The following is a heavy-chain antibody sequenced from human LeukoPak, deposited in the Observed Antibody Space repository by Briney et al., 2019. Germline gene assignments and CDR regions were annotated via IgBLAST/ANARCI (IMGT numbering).Heavy chain of an antibody. CDR3: ARGPIFGELRYFDY. Sequence: GASVKVSCKASGYTFTGYYMHWVRQAPGQGLEWMGWFNPDSGGTNYAQKLQGRVTMTTDTSTSTAYMELRSLRSDDTAVYYCARGPIFGELRYFDYWGQGTLVTVSS. J-gene: IGHJ4*02. D-gene: IGHD3-3*01. CDR1: GYTFTGYY. V-gene: IGHV1-2*02. CDR2: FNPDSGGT.